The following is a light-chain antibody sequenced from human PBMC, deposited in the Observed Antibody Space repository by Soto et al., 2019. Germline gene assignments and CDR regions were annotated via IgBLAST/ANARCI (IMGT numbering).Light chain of an antibody. CDR3: SSFTTSYFYV. Sequence: QSVLTQPASVSGSPGQSITISCTGSGSDIGAYNYVSWYQQHPGKAPKLSIHGVTRRPSGVSSRFSASKSAYTASLTISGLQAEDEANYYCSSFTTSYFYVFGPGTKLTVL. V-gene: IGLV2-14*01. J-gene: IGLJ1*01. CDR1: GSDIGAYNY. CDR2: GVT.